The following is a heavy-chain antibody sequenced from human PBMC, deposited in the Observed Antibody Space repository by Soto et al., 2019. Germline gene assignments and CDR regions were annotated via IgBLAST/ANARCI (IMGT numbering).Heavy chain of an antibody. CDR3: ARRIVLVPAAISDAFDI. Sequence: GGSLRLSCAASGFTFSSYGMHWVRQAPGKGLEWVAVIWYDGSNKYYADSVKGRFTISRDNSKNTLYLQMNSLRAEDTAVYYCARRIVLVPAAISDAFDIWGQGTMVTVSS. J-gene: IGHJ3*02. CDR2: IWYDGSNK. CDR1: GFTFSSYG. V-gene: IGHV3-33*01. D-gene: IGHD2-2*01.